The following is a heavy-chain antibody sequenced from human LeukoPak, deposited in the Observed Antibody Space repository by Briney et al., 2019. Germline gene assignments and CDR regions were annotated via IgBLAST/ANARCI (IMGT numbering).Heavy chain of an antibody. CDR2: IRYDGSNK. V-gene: IGHV3-30*02. J-gene: IGHJ3*02. CDR1: GFTFSSYG. CDR3: ARPAGYDFAFDI. Sequence: GGPLRLSCAASGFTFSSYGMHWVRQAPGKGLEWVAFIRYDGSNKYYADSVKGRFTISRDNSKNTLYLQMNSLRAEDTAVYYCARPAGYDFAFDIWGQGTMVTVSS. D-gene: IGHD5-12*01.